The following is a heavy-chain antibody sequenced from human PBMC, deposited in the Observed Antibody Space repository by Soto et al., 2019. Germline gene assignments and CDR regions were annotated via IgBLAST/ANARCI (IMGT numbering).Heavy chain of an antibody. J-gene: IGHJ6*02. CDR2: IYTSGST. V-gene: IGHV4-4*07. CDR3: ARESGYSGCDGHYYDGMDV. Sequence: QVQLQESGPGLVKPSETLSLTCTVSGGSISSYYWSWIRQPAGKGLEWIGRIYTSGSTNYNPSLKSRVTMSVDTSKNQFSLKLSSVTAADTAVYYCARESGYSGCDGHYYDGMDVWGQGTTVTVSS. CDR1: GGSISSYY. D-gene: IGHD5-12*01.